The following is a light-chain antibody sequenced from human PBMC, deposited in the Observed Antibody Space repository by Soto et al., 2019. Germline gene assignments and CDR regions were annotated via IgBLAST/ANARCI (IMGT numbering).Light chain of an antibody. CDR2: RAS. V-gene: IGKV1-5*03. J-gene: IGKJ4*01. CDR1: QSLGYV. CDR3: QHFYTYPIT. Sequence: DSQMSQSPSTLSASVRDRVSITCLASQSLGYVLAWYQRRPGKAPKLLIYRASGLERGVPSRFIGGGSGTEFTLTISSLQPDDFATYFCQHFYTYPITFGGGTKVEMK.